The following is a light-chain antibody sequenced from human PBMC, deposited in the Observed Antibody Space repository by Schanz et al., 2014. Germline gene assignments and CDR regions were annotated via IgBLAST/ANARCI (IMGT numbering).Light chain of an antibody. CDR2: TNY. CDR1: SSNIGTNA. Sequence: QSVLTQPPSASGTPGQSVTISCSGSSSNIGTNAVNWYQQVAGTAPKLLIYTNYQRPSGVPDRFSGSKSGTSASLAISGLQSEDEADYYCAAWDDSLNANVFGTGTKLTVL. J-gene: IGLJ1*01. CDR3: AAWDDSLNANV. V-gene: IGLV1-44*01.